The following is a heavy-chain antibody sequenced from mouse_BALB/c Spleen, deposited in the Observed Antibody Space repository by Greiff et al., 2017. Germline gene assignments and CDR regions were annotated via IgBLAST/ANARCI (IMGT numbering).Heavy chain of an antibody. D-gene: IGHD2-13*01. CDR1: GYSITSGYY. CDR3: AREGDHDYFDY. CDR2: ISYDGSN. Sequence: ESGPGLVKPSQSLSLTCSVTGYSITSGYYWNWIRQFPGNKLEWMGYISYDGSNNYNPSLKNRISITRDTSKNQFFLKLNSVTTEDTATYDCAREGDHDYFDYWGQGTTLTVSS. V-gene: IGHV3-6*02. J-gene: IGHJ2*01.